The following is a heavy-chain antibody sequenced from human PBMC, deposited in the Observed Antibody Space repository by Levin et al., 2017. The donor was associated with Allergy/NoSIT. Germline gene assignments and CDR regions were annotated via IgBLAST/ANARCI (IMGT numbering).Heavy chain of an antibody. CDR3: ARGEDVFILTGHFDY. J-gene: IGHJ4*02. CDR2: ISYDGSNK. V-gene: IGHV3-30-3*01. Sequence: GESLKISCAASGFTFSSYAMHWVRQAPGKGLEWVAVISYDGSNKYYADSVKGRFTISRDNSKNTLYLQMNSLRAEDTAVYYCARGEDVFILTGHFDYWGQGTLVTVSS. D-gene: IGHD3-9*01. CDR1: GFTFSSYA.